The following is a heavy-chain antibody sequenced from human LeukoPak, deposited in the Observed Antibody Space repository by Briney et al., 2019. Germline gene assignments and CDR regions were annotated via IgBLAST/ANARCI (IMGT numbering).Heavy chain of an antibody. CDR2: ISAYNGNT. CDR1: GYAFTSYG. J-gene: IGHJ6*03. V-gene: IGHV1-18*01. CDR3: ARGVVAVAGTSYYYYYYMDV. D-gene: IGHD6-19*01. Sequence: ASVKVSCKASGYAFTSYGISWVRQAPGQGLEWMGWISAYNGNTNYAQKLQGRVTMTTDTSTSTAYMELRSPRSDDTAVYYCARGVVAVAGTSYYYYYYMDVWGKGTTVTVSS.